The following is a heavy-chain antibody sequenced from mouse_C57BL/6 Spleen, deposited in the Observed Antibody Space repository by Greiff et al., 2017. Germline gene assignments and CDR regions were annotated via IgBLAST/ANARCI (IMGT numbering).Heavy chain of an antibody. J-gene: IGHJ2*01. D-gene: IGHD2-4*01. CDR1: GYTFTSYW. CDR3: ARSEDYYDYLFDY. V-gene: IGHV1-55*01. Sequence: QVQLQQPGAELVKPGASVKMSCKASGYTFTSYWITWVKQRPGQGLEWIGDIYPGSGSTNYNEKFKSKATLTVDTSSSTAYMQLSSLTSEDSAVYYCARSEDYYDYLFDYWGQGTTLTVSS. CDR2: IYPGSGST.